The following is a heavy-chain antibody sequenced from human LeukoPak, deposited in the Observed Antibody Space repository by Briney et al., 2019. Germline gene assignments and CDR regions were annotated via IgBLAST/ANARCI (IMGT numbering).Heavy chain of an antibody. D-gene: IGHD3-9*01. CDR1: GFTFSSYG. CDR2: ISYDGSNK. Sequence: GGSLRLSCAASGFTFSSYGIHWVRQAPGKGLEWVAVISYDGSNKYYADSVKGRFTISRDKSKNTLYMQMNGLRAEDTAMYYCARVLTGSNRQLDYWGQGTLVTVSS. V-gene: IGHV3-30*03. J-gene: IGHJ4*02. CDR3: ARVLTGSNRQLDY.